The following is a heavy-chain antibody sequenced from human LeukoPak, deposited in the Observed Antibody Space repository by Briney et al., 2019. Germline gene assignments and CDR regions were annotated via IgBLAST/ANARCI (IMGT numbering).Heavy chain of an antibody. V-gene: IGHV3-48*03. D-gene: IGHD6-13*01. CDR1: GFTFSSYE. CDR2: ISSSGSTI. CDR3: ARALAAAGIPPDN. J-gene: IGHJ4*02. Sequence: GGSLRLSCAASGFTFSSYEMNWVRQAPGKGLEWVSYISSSGSTIYYADSVKGRFTMSRDNAKNSLYLQMNSLRAEDTAVYYCARALAAAGIPPDNRGQGTLVTVSS.